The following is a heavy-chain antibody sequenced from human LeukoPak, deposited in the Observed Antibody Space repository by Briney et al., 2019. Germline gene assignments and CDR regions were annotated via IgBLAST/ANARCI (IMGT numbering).Heavy chain of an antibody. CDR1: GGSISSSSYY. J-gene: IGHJ4*02. CDR2: IYYSGST. Sequence: PSETLSLTCTVSGGSISSSSYYWGWIRQPPGKGLEWIGSIYYSGSTYYNPSLKSRVTISVDTSKNQFSLKLSSVTAADTAVHYCARATTSPWIQLWSFDFDYWGQGTLVTVSS. V-gene: IGHV4-39*07. D-gene: IGHD5-18*01. CDR3: ARATTSPWIQLWSFDFDY.